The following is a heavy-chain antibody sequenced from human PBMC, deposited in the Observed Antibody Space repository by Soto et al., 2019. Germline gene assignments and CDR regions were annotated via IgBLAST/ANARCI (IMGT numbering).Heavy chain of an antibody. Sequence: QVQLVESGGGVVQPGRSLRLSCAASGFTFRSYGMHWVRQAPGKGLEWVAVISYDGSDRYYADSVKGRFTISRDNSKNTLYLKMNSLRAEDTAVYYCAKVSSDRGYYFYGMDVWGQGTTVTVSS. CDR1: GFTFRSYG. D-gene: IGHD3-10*01. V-gene: IGHV3-30*18. CDR3: AKVSSDRGYYFYGMDV. J-gene: IGHJ6*02. CDR2: ISYDGSDR.